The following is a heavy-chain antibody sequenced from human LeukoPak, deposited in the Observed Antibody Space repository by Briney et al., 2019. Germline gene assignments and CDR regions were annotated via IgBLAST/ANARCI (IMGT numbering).Heavy chain of an antibody. CDR3: ARDRSGPRGFDP. V-gene: IGHV3-21*01. D-gene: IGHD6-19*01. CDR2: ISSSSSYI. Sequence: GGSLRLSCAASGFTFISYSMNWVRQAPGKGLEWVSSISSSSSYIYYADSVKGRFTITRDNAKNSLYLQMNSLRAEDTAVYYCARDRSGPRGFDPWGQGTLVTVSS. CDR1: GFTFISYS. J-gene: IGHJ5*02.